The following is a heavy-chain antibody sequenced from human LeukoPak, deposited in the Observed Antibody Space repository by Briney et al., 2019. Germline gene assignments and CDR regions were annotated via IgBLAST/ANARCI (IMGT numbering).Heavy chain of an antibody. CDR1: GFTFSSYG. CDR2: IWYDGSNK. Sequence: GGSLRLSCAASGFTFSSYGMHWVRQAPGKGLEWVAVIWYDGSNKYYADSVKGRFTISRDNSKNTLYLQMNSLRAEDTAVYYCAKDHYSSGYYYPDYWGQGTLVTVSS. CDR3: AKDHYSSGYYYPDY. D-gene: IGHD3-22*01. V-gene: IGHV3-33*06. J-gene: IGHJ4*02.